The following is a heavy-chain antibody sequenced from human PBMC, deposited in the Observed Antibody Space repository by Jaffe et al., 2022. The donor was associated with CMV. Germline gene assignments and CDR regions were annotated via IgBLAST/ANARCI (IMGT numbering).Heavy chain of an antibody. CDR3: AKSAGDYSIDY. V-gene: IGHV3-9*01. J-gene: IGHJ4*02. CDR2: ISWNSGSI. CDR1: GFTFDDYA. Sequence: EVQLVESGGGLVQPGRSLRLSCAASGFTFDDYAMHWVRQAPGKGLEWVSGISWNSGSIGYADSVKGRFTISRDNAKNSLYLQMNSLRAEDTALYYCAKSAGDYSIDYWGQGTLVTVSS. D-gene: IGHD4-17*01.